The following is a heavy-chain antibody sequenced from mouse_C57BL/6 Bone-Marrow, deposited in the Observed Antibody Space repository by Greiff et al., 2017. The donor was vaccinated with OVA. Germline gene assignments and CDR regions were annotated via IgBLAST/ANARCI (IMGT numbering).Heavy chain of an antibody. CDR1: GFTFTSYT. J-gene: IGHJ2*01. CDR3: ESYGSYFDY. CDR2: INPSSGYT. V-gene: IGHV1-4*01. Sequence: VQLQQSGAELARPGASVKMSCKASGFTFTSYTMHWVNQRPGQGLEWIGYINPSSGYTKYNQKFKDKDTLTADKSSSTAYMQLSSLTSEDSAVYDCESYGSYFDYWGQGTTLTVSS. D-gene: IGHD2-2*01.